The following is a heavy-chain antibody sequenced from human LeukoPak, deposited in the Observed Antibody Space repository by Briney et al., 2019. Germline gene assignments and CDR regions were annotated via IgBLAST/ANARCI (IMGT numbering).Heavy chain of an antibody. J-gene: IGHJ4*02. Sequence: SETLSLTCAVYGGSFSGYYWSWIRQPPGKGLEWIGEINHSGSTNYNPSLKGRVTISVDTSKNQFSLKLSSVTASDTAVYYCARVGTRLLQPRYYFDYWGQGTLVTVSS. V-gene: IGHV4-34*01. CDR2: INHSGST. CDR3: ARVGTRLLQPRYYFDY. D-gene: IGHD5-24*01. CDR1: GGSFSGYY.